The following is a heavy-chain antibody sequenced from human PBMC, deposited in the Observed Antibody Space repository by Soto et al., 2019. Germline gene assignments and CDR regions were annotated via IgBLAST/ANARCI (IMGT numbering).Heavy chain of an antibody. J-gene: IGHJ3*02. V-gene: IGHV3-23*01. CDR2: ISGSGGST. D-gene: IGHD3-10*01. CDR3: AKDLSLLWFGEWGNAFDI. Sequence: GGSLRLSCAASGFTFSSYAMSWVRQAPGKGLEWVSAISGSGGSTYYADSVKGRFTISRDNSKNTLYLQMNSLRAEDTAVYYCAKDLSLLWFGEWGNAFDIWGQGTMVTVSS. CDR1: GFTFSSYA.